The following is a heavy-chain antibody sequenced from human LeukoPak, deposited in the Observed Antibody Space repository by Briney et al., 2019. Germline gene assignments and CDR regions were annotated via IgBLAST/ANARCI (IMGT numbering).Heavy chain of an antibody. J-gene: IGHJ4*02. CDR2: IRSTSSHL. Sequence: SGGSLRLSCEASGFDFNNYNMNWVRQGPGKGLEWVAYIRSTSSHLYYADSVRGRFTISRDNTKNSLFLQMDSLRDEDTAVYFCAREGNYCDTYLDAWGQGILVTVSS. CDR1: GFDFNNYN. D-gene: IGHD3-22*01. CDR3: AREGNYCDTYLDA. V-gene: IGHV3-21*05.